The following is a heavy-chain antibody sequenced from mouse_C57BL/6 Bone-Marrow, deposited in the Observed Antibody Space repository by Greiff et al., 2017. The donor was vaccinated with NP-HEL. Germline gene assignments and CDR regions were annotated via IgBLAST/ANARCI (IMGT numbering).Heavy chain of an antibody. CDR3: TRPYSNSWYFDV. Sequence: VQVVESGAELVRPGASVTLSCKASGYTFTDYEMHWVKQTPVHGLEWIGAIDPETGGTAYNQKFKGKAILTADKSSSTAYMELRSLTSEDSAVYYCTRPYSNSWYFDVWGTGTTVTVSS. CDR1: GYTFTDYE. CDR2: IDPETGGT. V-gene: IGHV1-15*01. J-gene: IGHJ1*03. D-gene: IGHD2-5*01.